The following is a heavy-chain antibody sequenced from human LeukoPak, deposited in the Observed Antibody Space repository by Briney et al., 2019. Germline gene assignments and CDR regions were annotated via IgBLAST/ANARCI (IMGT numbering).Heavy chain of an antibody. CDR2: INNDRSSI. V-gene: IGHV3-48*01. CDR1: GFTFSGYS. D-gene: IGHD2-21*01. J-gene: IGHJ4*02. Sequence: GGSLRLSCAASGFTFSGYSMNWVRQAPGKGPEWISYINNDRSSIADSVKGRFIISRDTAGNSLFLQMNSLRVEDTALYYCARDTDWSFDYWGQGILVTVSS. CDR3: ARDTDWSFDY.